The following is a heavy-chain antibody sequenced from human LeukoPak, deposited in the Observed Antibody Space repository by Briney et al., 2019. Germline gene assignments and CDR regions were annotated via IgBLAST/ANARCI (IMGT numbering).Heavy chain of an antibody. V-gene: IGHV1-18*01. CDR1: GYTFTSYG. Sequence: ASVKVSCKASGYTFTSYGIGWVRQAPGQGLEWMGWISAYNGNTNYAQKLQGRVTMTTDTSTSTAYMELRSLRSDDTAVYYCARHFTPSGYCSSTSCYDAFDIWGQGTMVTVSS. D-gene: IGHD2-2*01. CDR3: ARHFTPSGYCSSTSCYDAFDI. CDR2: ISAYNGNT. J-gene: IGHJ3*02.